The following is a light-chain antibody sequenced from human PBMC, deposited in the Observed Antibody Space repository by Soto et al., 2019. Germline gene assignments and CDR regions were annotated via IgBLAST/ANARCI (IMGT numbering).Light chain of an antibody. V-gene: IGKV1-5*03. Sequence: DIPMTQSPSTLSASVGDRVTITCRASQSLNNYLAWYQQKPGKAPKLLIYKASSLQSGVPSRFSGSGSGTDFTLTISRLQPDDLATYYCQHYNGYPITYGGGTKVEI. J-gene: IGKJ4*01. CDR2: KAS. CDR1: QSLNNY. CDR3: QHYNGYPIT.